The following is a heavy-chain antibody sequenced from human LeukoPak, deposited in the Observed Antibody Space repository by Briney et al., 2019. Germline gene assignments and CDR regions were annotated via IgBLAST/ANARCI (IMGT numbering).Heavy chain of an antibody. CDR2: IYYSGST. V-gene: IGHV4-59*12. J-gene: IGHJ5*02. CDR1: GGSISSYY. D-gene: IGHD2-15*01. Sequence: SETLSLTCTVSGGSISSYYWSWIRQPPGKGLEWIGYIYYSGSTYYNPSLKSRVTISVDTSKNQFSLKLSSVTAADTAVYYCARAKLGYCSGGSCCDWFDPWGQGTLVTVSS. CDR3: ARAKLGYCSGGSCCDWFDP.